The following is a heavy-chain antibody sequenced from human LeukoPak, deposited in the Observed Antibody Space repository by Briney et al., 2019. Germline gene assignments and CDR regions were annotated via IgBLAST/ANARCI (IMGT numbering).Heavy chain of an antibody. Sequence: PSETLSLTCAVYGGSFSGYYWSWIRQPPGKGLEWIGEINHSGSTNYNPSLESRVTISVDTSKNQFSLKLSSVTAADTAVYYCAGIKSTSYDLYYFDYWGQGTLVTVSS. J-gene: IGHJ4*02. CDR3: AGIKSTSYDLYYFDY. CDR1: GGSFSGYY. V-gene: IGHV4-34*01. D-gene: IGHD2-2*01. CDR2: INHSGST.